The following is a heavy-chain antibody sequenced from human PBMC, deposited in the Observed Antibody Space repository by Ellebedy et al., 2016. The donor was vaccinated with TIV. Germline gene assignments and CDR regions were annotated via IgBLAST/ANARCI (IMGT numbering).Heavy chain of an antibody. CDR1: SYSISSGHY. CDR2: IYHSGTT. V-gene: IGHV4-38-2*02. CDR3: ARVEGAGGRDAFEI. J-gene: IGHJ3*02. Sequence: MPGGSLRLSCTVSSYSISSGHYWGWIRQPPGKGLEWIGNIYHSGTTYYNPSLKSRVTISVDTSKNQFSLKLSSVTAADTAVFYCARVEGAGGRDAFEIWGQGTMVTVSS. D-gene: IGHD1-26*01.